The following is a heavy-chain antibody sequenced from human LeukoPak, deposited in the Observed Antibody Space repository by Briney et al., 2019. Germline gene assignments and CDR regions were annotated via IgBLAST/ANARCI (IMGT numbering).Heavy chain of an antibody. Sequence: ASVKVSCKASGYTFTSYDINWVRQAPGQGLEWMGWIYPNSGNTGYAQKFQGRVTMTRNTSISTAFMDLSSLRSEVTAVYYCARGGSAATGFDYWDQATLVTVSS. CDR1: GYTFTSYD. D-gene: IGHD6-25*01. J-gene: IGHJ4*02. CDR3: ARGGSAATGFDY. CDR2: IYPNSGNT. V-gene: IGHV1-8*01.